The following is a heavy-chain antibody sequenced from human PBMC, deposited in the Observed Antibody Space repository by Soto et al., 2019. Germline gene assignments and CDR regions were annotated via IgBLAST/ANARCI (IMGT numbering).Heavy chain of an antibody. CDR1: GFTFSSYA. CDR3: AKSGTHCSSTSCPLGRGVYYYYYYMDV. CDR2: ISGSGGST. Sequence: GGSLRLSCAASGFTFSSYAMSWVRQAPGKGLEWVSAISGSGGSTYYADSVKGRFTISRDNSKNTLYLQMNSLRAEDTAVYYCAKSGTHCSSTSCPLGRGVYYYYYYMDVWGKGTTVTVSS. V-gene: IGHV3-23*01. D-gene: IGHD2-2*01. J-gene: IGHJ6*03.